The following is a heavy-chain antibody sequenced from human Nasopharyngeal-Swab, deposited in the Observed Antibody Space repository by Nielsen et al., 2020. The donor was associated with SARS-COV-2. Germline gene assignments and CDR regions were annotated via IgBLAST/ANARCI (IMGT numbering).Heavy chain of an antibody. Sequence: VRQAPGKGLLWVSRINTDGSSTPYADSVKGRFTISRDNAKNTLYLQMNSLRAEDTAVYYCARASNRGYYYMDVWGKGTTVTVSS. V-gene: IGHV3-74*01. CDR3: ARASNRGYYYMDV. D-gene: IGHD1-14*01. J-gene: IGHJ6*03. CDR2: INTDGSST.